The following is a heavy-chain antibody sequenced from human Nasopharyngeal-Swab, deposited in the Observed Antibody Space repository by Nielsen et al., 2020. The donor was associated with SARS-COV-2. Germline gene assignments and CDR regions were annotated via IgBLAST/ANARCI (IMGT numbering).Heavy chain of an antibody. D-gene: IGHD3-22*01. Sequence: VRQMPGKGLEWVSVISGSGGSTYYADSVKGRFTISRDNSKNTLYLQMNSLRAEDTAVYHCARYDDYYDSSGYAYWGQGTLVTVSS. CDR3: ARYDDYYDSSGYAY. J-gene: IGHJ4*02. V-gene: IGHV3-23*01. CDR2: ISGSGGST.